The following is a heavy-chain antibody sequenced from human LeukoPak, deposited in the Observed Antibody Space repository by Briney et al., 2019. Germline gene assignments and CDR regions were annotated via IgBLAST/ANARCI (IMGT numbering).Heavy chain of an antibody. CDR3: TTVMVYYDSSGSERYFDY. J-gene: IGHJ4*02. CDR2: IKSKTDGGTT. CDR1: GFTFSNAW. D-gene: IGHD3-22*01. V-gene: IGHV3-15*01. Sequence: GGSLRLSCAASGFTFSNAWMSWVRQAPGKGLGWVGRIKSKTDGGTTDYAAPVKGRFTISRDDSKNTLYLRMNSLKTEDTAVYYCTTVMVYYDSSGSERYFDYWGQGTLVTVSS.